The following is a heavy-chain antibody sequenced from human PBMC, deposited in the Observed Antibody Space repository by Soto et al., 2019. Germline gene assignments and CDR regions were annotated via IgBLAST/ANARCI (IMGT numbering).Heavy chain of an antibody. J-gene: IGHJ6*03. V-gene: IGHV1-8*01. CDR1: GYTFTSYD. CDR3: ARGPRRDYYYYYYYMDV. Sequence: ASVKVSCKASGYTFTSYDINWVRQATGQGLEWIGWMNPNSGNTGYAQKFQGRVTMTRNTSISLAYMELSSLRSEDTVVYYCARGPRRDYYYYYYYMDVWGKGTTVTVSS. D-gene: IGHD1-26*01. CDR2: MNPNSGNT.